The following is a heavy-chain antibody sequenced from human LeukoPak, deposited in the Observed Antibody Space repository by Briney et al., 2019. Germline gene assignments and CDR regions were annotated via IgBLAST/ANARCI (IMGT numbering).Heavy chain of an antibody. J-gene: IGHJ6*02. CDR3: ARVLVGGDGYYGMDV. CDR1: GGSLSGYY. D-gene: IGHD4-17*01. Sequence: ASETLSLTCAVYGGSLSGYYWSWIRQPPGKGLEWIGEINHSGSTNYNPSLKSRVTISVDTSKNQFSLKLSSVTAADTAVYYCARVLVGGDGYYGMDVWGQGTTVTVSS. CDR2: INHSGST. V-gene: IGHV4-34*01.